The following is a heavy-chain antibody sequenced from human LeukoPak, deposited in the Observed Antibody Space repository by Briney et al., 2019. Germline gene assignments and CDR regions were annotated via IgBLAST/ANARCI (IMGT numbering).Heavy chain of an antibody. Sequence: ASVKVSCKASGYTFTSYYMHWVRRAPGQGLEWMGIINPSGGSTSYAQKFQGRVTMTRDTSTSTVYMELSSLRSEDTAVYYCARVLGGVSVQLERRGPYYFDYWGQGTLVTVSS. V-gene: IGHV1-46*01. CDR1: GYTFTSYY. D-gene: IGHD1-1*01. CDR2: INPSGGST. CDR3: ARVLGGVSVQLERRGPYYFDY. J-gene: IGHJ4*02.